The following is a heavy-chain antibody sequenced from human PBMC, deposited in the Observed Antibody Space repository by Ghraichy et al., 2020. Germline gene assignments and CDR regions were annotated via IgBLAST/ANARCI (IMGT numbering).Heavy chain of an antibody. CDR2: IGGLDDNT. CDR3: ARRGRGPVGLDY. Sequence: GGSLRLSCAASGVAFSVYAMNWVRQAPGKGLEWVSFIGGLDDNTYYADSVKGRFTISRDNSKNTLYLQMNNLRAEDTALYYCARRGRGPVGLDYWGQGILVTVSS. CDR1: GVAFSVYA. D-gene: IGHD3-10*01. J-gene: IGHJ4*02. V-gene: IGHV3-23*01.